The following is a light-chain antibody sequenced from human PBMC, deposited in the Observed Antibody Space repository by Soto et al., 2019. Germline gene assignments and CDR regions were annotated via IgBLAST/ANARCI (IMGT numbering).Light chain of an antibody. CDR3: AAWDDSLSVFV. Sequence: QSVLTQPPSASGTPGQRVIISCSGSSSNIGSNTVNWYQQVPGTAPKLLIYSNNQRPSGVPDRSSGSKSGTSASLAISGLQSEDEADYYCAAWDDSLSVFVFGTGTKLTVL. V-gene: IGLV1-44*01. CDR2: SNN. J-gene: IGLJ1*01. CDR1: SSNIGSNT.